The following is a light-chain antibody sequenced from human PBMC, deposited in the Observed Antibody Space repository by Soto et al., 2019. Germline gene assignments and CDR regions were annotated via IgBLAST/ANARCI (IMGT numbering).Light chain of an antibody. J-gene: IGLJ3*02. CDR2: ANK. CDR1: SSNIGGDYD. Sequence: QSVLTQPPSVSGAPGQWVTISCTGSSSNIGGDYDVHWYQQLTGKAPKLVIYANKNRPSGVPDRFSGSKSGTSASLAITGLQAEDEADYFCQSYDSSLSGWVFGGGTKLTVL. V-gene: IGLV1-40*01. CDR3: QSYDSSLSGWV.